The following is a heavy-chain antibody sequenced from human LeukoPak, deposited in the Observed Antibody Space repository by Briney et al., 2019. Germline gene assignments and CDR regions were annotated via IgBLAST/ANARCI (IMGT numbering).Heavy chain of an antibody. D-gene: IGHD2-2*01. J-gene: IGHJ3*02. CDR1: GGSISSYY. CDR2: IYTSGST. Sequence: PSETLSLTCTVSGGSISSYYWSWIRQPTGKGLEWIGRIYTSGSTNYNPSLKSRVTMSVDTSKNQFSLKLSSVTAADTAVYYCVRDIIVAVPAALAFDIWGQGTMVTVSS. V-gene: IGHV4-4*07. CDR3: VRDIIVAVPAALAFDI.